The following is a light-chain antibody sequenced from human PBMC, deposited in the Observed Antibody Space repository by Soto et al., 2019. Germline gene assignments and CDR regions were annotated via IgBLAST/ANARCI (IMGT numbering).Light chain of an antibody. J-gene: IGKJ4*01. V-gene: IGKV3-20*01. CDR1: QSVSLS. Sequence: EIVLTHSPGTLSLSPWEIATLSCRASQSVSLSLAWYQQKPGQAPRLLIYDASSRATGIPDRFSGGGSGTDFTHTISRLEPEDFAVYYCQQFSSYPLTFGGGTKVDIK. CDR2: DAS. CDR3: QQFSSYPLT.